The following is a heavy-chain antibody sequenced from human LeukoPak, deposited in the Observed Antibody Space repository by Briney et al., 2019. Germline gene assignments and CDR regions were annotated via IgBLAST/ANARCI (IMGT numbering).Heavy chain of an antibody. J-gene: IGHJ4*02. CDR2: ISYDGSNK. D-gene: IGHD3-10*01. CDR1: GFTFSDYA. Sequence: GGSLRLSCAASGFTFSDYAIHWVRQAPGKGLEWVAVISYDGSNKYYADSVKGRFTISRDNSKNTLYLQMNSLRAEDTAVYYCARGSGHITMVDYWGQGTLVTVSS. V-gene: IGHV3-30*01. CDR3: ARGSGHITMVDY.